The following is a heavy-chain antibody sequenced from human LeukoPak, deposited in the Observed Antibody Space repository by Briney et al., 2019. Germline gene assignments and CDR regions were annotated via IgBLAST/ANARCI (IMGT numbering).Heavy chain of an antibody. D-gene: IGHD2-21*01. CDR1: GGTFSSYA. J-gene: IGHJ3*02. CDR3: ARGSTGRSVVVIATGDAFDI. V-gene: IGHV1-69*04. CDR2: IIPILGIA. Sequence: SVKVSCKASGGTFSSYAISWVRQAPGQGLEWMGRIIPILGIANYAQKFQGRVTITADKSTSTAYMELSSLRSEDTAVYYCARGSTGRSVVVIATGDAFDIWGQGTMVTVSS.